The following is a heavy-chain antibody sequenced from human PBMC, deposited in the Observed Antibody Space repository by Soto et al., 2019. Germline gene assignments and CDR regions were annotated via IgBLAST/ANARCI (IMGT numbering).Heavy chain of an antibody. CDR1: GFTFSSYV. CDR2: ISGSSSTI. Sequence: GGSLRLSCAASGFTFSSYVMSWVRQAPGKGLEWVSYISGSSSTIYYADSVKGRFTISRDNAKNSLYLQMNSLRVEDTAVYYCVSPDFDYWGQGTLVTVSS. J-gene: IGHJ4*02. V-gene: IGHV3-48*01. CDR3: VSPDFDY.